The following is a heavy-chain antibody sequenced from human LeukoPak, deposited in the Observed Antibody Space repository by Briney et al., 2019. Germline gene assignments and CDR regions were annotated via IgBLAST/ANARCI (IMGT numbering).Heavy chain of an antibody. CDR2: AGWAGGTT. Sequence: GGSLRLSCATSGFNFYRYTIHWVRHAPGKGLEWVSLAGWAGGTTFYSDSVRGRFTISRDSDRKSVYLQMNSLTTDDTAFYFCAKELDTMFFDYWGQGALVTVSS. V-gene: IGHV3-43*01. D-gene: IGHD3-10*02. CDR1: GFNFYRYT. CDR3: AKELDTMFFDY. J-gene: IGHJ4*02.